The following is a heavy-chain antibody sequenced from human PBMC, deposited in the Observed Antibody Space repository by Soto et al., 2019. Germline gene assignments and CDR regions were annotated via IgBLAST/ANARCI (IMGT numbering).Heavy chain of an antibody. CDR3: ATDNYYDNSGYSWFDP. V-gene: IGHV1-24*01. CDR1: GYALTELP. D-gene: IGHD3-22*01. CDR2: FDPEDGET. J-gene: IGHJ5*02. Sequence: ASVKVSCKVSGYALTELPMHWVRQAPGKGREWMGSFDPEDGETFYAQNFQGRVTMTEDASTDTVYMELSSLRTEDTAVYYCATDNYYDNSGYSWFDPWGQGTQVTVSS.